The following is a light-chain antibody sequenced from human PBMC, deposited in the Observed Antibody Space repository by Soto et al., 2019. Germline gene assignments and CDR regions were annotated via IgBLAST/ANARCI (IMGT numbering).Light chain of an antibody. CDR2: DTS. CDR3: QHYNNWPWT. J-gene: IGKJ1*01. CDR1: HSVGST. Sequence: ETGMTQSPATLSVSPGERATLSCRASHSVGSTLACYQQKPGQAPRLLMYDTSTRATGIPARFSGSGSGTEFTLTISSLQYDAFAVYYCQHYNNWPWTVGQGTKVEIK. V-gene: IGKV3-15*01.